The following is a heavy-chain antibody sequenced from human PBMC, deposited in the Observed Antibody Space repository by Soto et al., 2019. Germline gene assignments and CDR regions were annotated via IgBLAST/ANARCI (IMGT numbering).Heavy chain of an antibody. J-gene: IGHJ4*02. V-gene: IGHV3-21*01. CDR2: ISSSSSYI. CDR3: AVHPGGGAVAGRHPLDY. Sequence: EVQLVESGGGLVKPGGSLRLSCAASGFTFSSYSMNWVRQAPGKGLEWVSSISSSSSYIYYADSVKGRFTISRDNAKNSLYLQMNSLRAEDTAVYFCAVHPGGGAVAGRHPLDYWGQGTLVTVSS. CDR1: GFTFSSYS. D-gene: IGHD6-19*01.